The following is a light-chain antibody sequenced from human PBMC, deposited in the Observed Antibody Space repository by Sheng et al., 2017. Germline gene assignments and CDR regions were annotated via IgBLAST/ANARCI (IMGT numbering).Light chain of an antibody. CDR2: VAS. V-gene: IGKV3-15*01. CDR3: QQYNNWPPYT. CDR1: QSVSTN. J-gene: IGKJ2*01. Sequence: EIVMTQSPATLSVSPGERAILSCRASQSVSTNLAWYQQKPGKAPRLLIYVASTRATGVPARFSGSGSGTEFTLTISGLQSEDFAVYYCQQYNNWPPYTFGQGTKLEIK.